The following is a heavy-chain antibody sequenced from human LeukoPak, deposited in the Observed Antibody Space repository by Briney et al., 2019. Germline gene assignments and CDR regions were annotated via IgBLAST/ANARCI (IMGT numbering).Heavy chain of an antibody. CDR3: AANSGSRAGYYYYYYMDV. CDR2: ISGSGGST. D-gene: IGHD1-26*01. V-gene: IGHV3-23*01. CDR1: GFTFSSYG. J-gene: IGHJ6*03. Sequence: PGGSLRLSCAASGFTFSSYGMSWVRQAPGKGLEWVSAISGSGGSTYYADSVKGRFTISRDNSKNTLYLQMNSLRAEDTAVYYCAANSGSRAGYYYYYYMDVWGKGTTVTISS.